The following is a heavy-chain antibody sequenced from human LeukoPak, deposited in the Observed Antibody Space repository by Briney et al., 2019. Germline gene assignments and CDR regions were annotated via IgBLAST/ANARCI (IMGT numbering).Heavy chain of an antibody. CDR3: AKNHYDSSGYYHFDY. Sequence: GGSLRLSCAASGFTFSSYAMSWVRQAPGKGLEWVSAISGSGGSTYYADSVKGRFTISRDNSKNTLYLQMNSLRAEDTAVHYCAKNHYDSSGYYHFDYWGQGTLVTVSS. D-gene: IGHD3-22*01. CDR2: ISGSGGST. CDR1: GFTFSSYA. V-gene: IGHV3-23*01. J-gene: IGHJ4*02.